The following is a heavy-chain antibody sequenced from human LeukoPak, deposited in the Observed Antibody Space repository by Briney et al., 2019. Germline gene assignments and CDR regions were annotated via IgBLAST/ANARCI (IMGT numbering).Heavy chain of an antibody. V-gene: IGHV1-24*01. Sequence: ASVKVSSKVSGYTLTELSMHWVRQAPGKGLEWMGGFEPEDGETIYAQKFQGRVTMTEDTSTDTAYMELSSLRSEDTAVYYCATGELNYFGGPPPTPFDYWGQGTLVTVSS. D-gene: IGHD2/OR15-2a*01. CDR2: FEPEDGET. CDR3: ATGELNYFGGPPPTPFDY. J-gene: IGHJ4*02. CDR1: GYTLTELS.